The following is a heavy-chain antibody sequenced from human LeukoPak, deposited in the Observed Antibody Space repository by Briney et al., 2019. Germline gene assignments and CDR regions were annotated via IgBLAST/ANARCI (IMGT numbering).Heavy chain of an antibody. CDR3: ASGGPYYYYYYMDV. V-gene: IGHV3-48*01. CDR2: ISTSSSTR. J-gene: IGHJ6*03. D-gene: IGHD4-23*01. CDR1: GVTFSSYS. Sequence: GGSLRLSCAASGVTFSSYSMNWVRQAPGKGLEWVSYISTSSSTRYYADSVKGRFTISRDNAKNSLYLQMNSLRAEDTAVYYCASGGPYYYYYYMDVWGKGTTVTVSS.